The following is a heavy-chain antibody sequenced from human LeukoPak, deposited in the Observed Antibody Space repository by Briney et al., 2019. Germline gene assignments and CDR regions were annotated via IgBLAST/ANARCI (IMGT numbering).Heavy chain of an antibody. V-gene: IGHV4-59*01. CDR2: IYYSGST. Sequence: SEALSLTCTVSGGSLSSYYWSWIRQPPGKGLEWVGYIYYSGSTNYNPSPNSRVTISVDTSKNQYSLKLSSVTAADAAVYYCARGEERGYSSGWFDYWGQGTLVTVSS. CDR3: ARGEERGYSSGWFDY. D-gene: IGHD6-19*01. CDR1: GGSLSSYY. J-gene: IGHJ4*02.